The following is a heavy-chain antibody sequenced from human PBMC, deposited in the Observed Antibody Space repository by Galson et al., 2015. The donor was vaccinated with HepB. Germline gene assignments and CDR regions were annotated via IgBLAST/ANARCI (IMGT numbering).Heavy chain of an antibody. J-gene: IGHJ6*02. Sequence: SLRLSCAASGFTFSSYWMSWVRQAPGKGLEWVANIKQDGSEKYYVDSVKGRFTISRDNAKNSLYLQMNSLRAEDTAVYYCARDNRVWSYAAYYYYGMDVWGQGTTVTVSS. CDR2: IKQDGSEK. CDR1: GFTFSSYW. V-gene: IGHV3-7*03. CDR3: ARDNRVWSYAAYYYYGMDV. D-gene: IGHD1-26*01.